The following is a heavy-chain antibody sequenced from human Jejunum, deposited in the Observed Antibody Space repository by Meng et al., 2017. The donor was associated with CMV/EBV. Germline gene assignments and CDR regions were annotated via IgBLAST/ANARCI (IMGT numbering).Heavy chain of an antibody. CDR3: AKAIRPGGGPRDS. V-gene: IGHV3-23*01. D-gene: IGHD2-15*01. J-gene: IGHJ4*02. CDR1: GVTLCKYA. CDR2: ITGTGATT. Sequence: LLDLGGVCVEPVGSLRLSLADAGVTLCKYAWAWLRQSTVRGLEWVASITGTGATTYYIESVKGRLTISREKSKNTLYLQMNNLRAEDTALYYCAKAIRPGGGPRDSWGQGTLVTVSS.